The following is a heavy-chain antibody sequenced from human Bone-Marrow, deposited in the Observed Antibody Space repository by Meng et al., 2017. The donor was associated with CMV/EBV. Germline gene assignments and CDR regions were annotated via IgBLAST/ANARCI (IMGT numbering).Heavy chain of an antibody. CDR1: GFTFSSYS. V-gene: IGHV3-21*01. CDR2: ISSSSSYI. J-gene: IGHJ6*02. Sequence: GESLKISCAASGFTFSSYSMNWVRQAPGKGLEWVSSISSSSSYIYYADSVKGRFTISRDNAKNSLYLQMNSLRAEDTAVYYCAREGGGYCSSTSCYSDYYYGMDVWGQGTTVTVSS. CDR3: AREGGGYCSSTSCYSDYYYGMDV. D-gene: IGHD2-2*02.